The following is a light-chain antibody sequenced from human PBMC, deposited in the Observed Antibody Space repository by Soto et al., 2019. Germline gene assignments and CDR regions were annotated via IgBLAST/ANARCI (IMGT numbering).Light chain of an antibody. CDR2: EVT. J-gene: IGLJ3*02. V-gene: IGLV2-8*01. CDR1: ISDVGGYNY. CDR3: SSHAGIKNVV. Sequence: QSALTQPPSASGSPGQSVTISCTGTISDVGGYNYVSWYQQHPGKAPRLMVYEVTKRPSGVPARFSGSKSGNTASLTVSGLQAEDEADYYRSSHAGIKNVVFGGGTKLTVL.